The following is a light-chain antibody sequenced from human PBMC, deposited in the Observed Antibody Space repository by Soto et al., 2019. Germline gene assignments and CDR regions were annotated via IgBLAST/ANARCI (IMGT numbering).Light chain of an antibody. CDR1: SSNIGRNT. CDR3: AEWDDSLNGHVV. CDR2: NNY. J-gene: IGLJ2*01. V-gene: IGLV1-44*01. Sequence: QSVLTQPPSASGTPGQRVTISCAGSSSNIGRNTVNWYHQLPGAAPKLLIYNNYQRPSGVPDRFSGSKSGTSASLAISGLQSEDEADYYCAEWDDSLNGHVVFGGGTKVTVL.